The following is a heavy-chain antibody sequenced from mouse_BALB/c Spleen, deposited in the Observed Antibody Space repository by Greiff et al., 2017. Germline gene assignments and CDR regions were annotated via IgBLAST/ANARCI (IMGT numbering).Heavy chain of an antibody. CDR3: ASYYGSSYYFDY. CDR1: GFNIKDTY. V-gene: IGHV14-3*02. D-gene: IGHD1-1*01. J-gene: IGHJ2*01. Sequence: EVQLQQSGAELVKPGASVKLSCTASGFNIKDTYMHWVKQRPEQGLEWIGSIYPANGNTKYDQKFQGKATITADTSSNTAYLQLCSLTSEDTAVYYCASYYGSSYYFDYWGQGTTLTVSS. CDR2: IYPANGNT.